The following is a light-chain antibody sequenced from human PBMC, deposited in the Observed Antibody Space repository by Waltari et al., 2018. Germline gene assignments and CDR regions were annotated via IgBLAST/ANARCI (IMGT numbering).Light chain of an antibody. CDR1: SGHSPYA. CDR3: QTWDTDSYVI. J-gene: IGLJ2*01. CDR2: LNTDGSH. V-gene: IGLV4-69*01. Sequence: QLVLTQSPSASASLGASVKLTCTLRSGHSPYAIAWHQTQPEKGPRYLMKLNTDGSHNEGDGIPDRFSGSSSGAERYLTISSLQSEDEADYYCQTWDTDSYVIFGGGTKLTVL.